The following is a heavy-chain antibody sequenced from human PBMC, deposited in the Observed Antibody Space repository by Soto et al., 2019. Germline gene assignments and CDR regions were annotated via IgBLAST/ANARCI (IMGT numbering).Heavy chain of an antibody. CDR3: ARAIGYCISTSCYDNNWFDP. D-gene: IGHD2-2*01. Sequence: SETLSLTCTVSGGSISSGDYYWSWIRQPPGKGLEWIGYIYYSGSTYYNPSLKSRVTISVDTSKNQFSLKLSSVTAADTAVYYCARAIGYCISTSCYDNNWFDPWGQGTLVTSPQ. CDR2: IYYSGST. CDR1: GGSISSGDYY. J-gene: IGHJ5*02. V-gene: IGHV4-30-4*01.